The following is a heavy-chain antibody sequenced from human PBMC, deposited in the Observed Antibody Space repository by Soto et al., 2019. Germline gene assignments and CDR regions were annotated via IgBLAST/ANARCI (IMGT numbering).Heavy chain of an antibody. Sequence: TSETLSLTCTVSGGSISSYYWSWIRQPPGKGLEWIGYIYYSGSTNYNPSLKSRVTISIDTSRDQFSLKLSSVTTADTAVYYCAYGMDVWGQGTTVTV. V-gene: IGHV4-59*13. CDR2: IYYSGST. J-gene: IGHJ6*02. CDR1: GGSISSYY. CDR3: AYGMDV.